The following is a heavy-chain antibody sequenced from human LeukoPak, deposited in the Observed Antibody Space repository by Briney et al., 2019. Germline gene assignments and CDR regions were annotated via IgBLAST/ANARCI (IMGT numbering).Heavy chain of an antibody. J-gene: IGHJ3*02. CDR3: AKSNGYGLIDI. D-gene: IGHD3-22*01. V-gene: IGHV1-18*01. Sequence: GASVKVSCKASGGTFSSYDITWVRQAPGQGFEWMGWISGYNGNTNYAQNFQGRVTMTRDISTSTAYMELRSLRSDDTAVYYCAKSNGYGLIDIWGQGTMVTVSS. CDR1: GGTFSSYD. CDR2: ISGYNGNT.